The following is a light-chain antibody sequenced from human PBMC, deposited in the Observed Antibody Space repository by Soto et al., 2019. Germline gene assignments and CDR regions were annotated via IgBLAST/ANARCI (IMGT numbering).Light chain of an antibody. V-gene: IGKV4-1*01. CDR2: WAS. J-gene: IGKJ2*01. Sequence: IVMTQSPDSLAVSLGERATINCKSSQSVLFSSNNKNYLAWYRQKPGQPPKLLIYWASIRASGVPDRISGSGSATDFTLTISSLQAEDVAVYYCQQYYSTPPYTFGQGTKLEIK. CDR3: QQYYSTPPYT. CDR1: QSVLFSSNNKNY.